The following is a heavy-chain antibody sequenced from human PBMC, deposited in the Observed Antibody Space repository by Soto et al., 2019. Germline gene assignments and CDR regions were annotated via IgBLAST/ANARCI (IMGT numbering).Heavy chain of an antibody. Sequence: GASVKVCCKSSGDTFTSYDINWVRQATGQGLEWMGWMNPNSGNTGYAQKFQGRVTMTRNTSISTAYMELSSLRSEDTAVYYCARGLMVAAKDDYWGQGTLVTVSS. CDR2: MNPNSGNT. CDR3: ARGLMVAAKDDY. D-gene: IGHD2-15*01. J-gene: IGHJ4*02. CDR1: GDTFTSYD. V-gene: IGHV1-8*01.